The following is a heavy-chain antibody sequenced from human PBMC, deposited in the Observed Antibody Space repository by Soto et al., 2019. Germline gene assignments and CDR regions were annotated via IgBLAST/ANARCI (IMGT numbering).Heavy chain of an antibody. J-gene: IGHJ6*02. V-gene: IGHV4-59*08. Sequence: PSDTLSLTCTVHGFSITSYFWTWIRYPPGRGREWIGHIHYSGSTNDNPSLKSRVTISVDTSKNQVSLKLSSVTAADTAMYFCARQVSSAWPPYYYDMDVWGQGTTVT. CDR3: ARQVSSAWPPYYYDMDV. D-gene: IGHD6-25*01. CDR1: GFSITSYF. CDR2: IHYSGST.